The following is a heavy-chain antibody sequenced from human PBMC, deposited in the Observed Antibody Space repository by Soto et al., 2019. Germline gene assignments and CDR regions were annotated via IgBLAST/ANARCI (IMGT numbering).Heavy chain of an antibody. CDR1: GGSTSSYSY. Sequence: SETLFLTCTVSGGSTSSYSYSNCIRQSPGKGLEWIGHHHNSGSIYYNPSLRSRVTISLDTSKNQFSLKLSSVTAADTAGYYCARQWGDYVCDYWREGSLVTFSS. CDR2: HHNSGSI. J-gene: IGHJ4*02. CDR3: ARQWGDYVCDY. D-gene: IGHD3-16*01. V-gene: IGHV4-59*08.